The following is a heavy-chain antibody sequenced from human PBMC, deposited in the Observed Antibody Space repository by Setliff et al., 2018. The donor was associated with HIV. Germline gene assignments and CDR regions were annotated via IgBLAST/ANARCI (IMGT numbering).Heavy chain of an antibody. CDR3: ARDHMSVGAWVGATSRGLFQH. J-gene: IGHJ1*01. Sequence: ASVKVSCKASGYTFITYYMHWVRQAPGQGLEWMGIINPSGGSTNYAQKFQGRVTMTRDTSTSTVYMELSSLRSEDAAVYYCARDHMSVGAWVGATSRGLFQHWGQGTLVTVSS. CDR2: INPSGGST. V-gene: IGHV1-46*01. CDR1: GYTFITYY. D-gene: IGHD1-26*01.